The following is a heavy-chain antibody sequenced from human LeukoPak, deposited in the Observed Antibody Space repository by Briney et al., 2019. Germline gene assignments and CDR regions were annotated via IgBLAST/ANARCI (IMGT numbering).Heavy chain of an antibody. CDR2: IKQDGSEK. Sequence: GGSLRLSCEASGFTFDSHYMTWVRQAPGKGLEWVANIKQDGSEKNYVDSVKGRFTISRDNAKNTLYLQMNSLRAEDTAVYYCARGPKQQLVIIDYWGQGTLVTVSS. CDR1: GFTFDSHY. D-gene: IGHD6-13*01. V-gene: IGHV3-7*01. J-gene: IGHJ4*02. CDR3: ARGPKQQLVIIDY.